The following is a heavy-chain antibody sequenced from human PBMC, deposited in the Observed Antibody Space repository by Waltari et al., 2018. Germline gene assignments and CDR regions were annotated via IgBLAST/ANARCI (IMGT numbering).Heavy chain of an antibody. V-gene: IGHV3-7*01. CDR1: GFTFSSYW. J-gene: IGHJ6*03. D-gene: IGHD5-18*01. CDR2: IKQDGSEK. CDR3: ARARRGYSYGSAGYYYYMDV. Sequence: EVQLVESGGGLVQPGGSLRLSCAASGFTFSSYWMSWVRQAPGKGLEWVANIKQDGSEKYYVDAVKGRFTISRDNAKNSLYLQMNSLRAEDTAVYYCARARRGYSYGSAGYYYYMDVWGKGTTVTISS.